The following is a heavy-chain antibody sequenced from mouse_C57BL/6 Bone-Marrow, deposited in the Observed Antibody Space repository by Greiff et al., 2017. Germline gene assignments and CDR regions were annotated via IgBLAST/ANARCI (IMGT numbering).Heavy chain of an antibody. V-gene: IGHV7-1*01. CDR2: CRHKANDYTT. J-gene: IGHJ4*01. Sequence: EVQGVESGGGLVQSGRSLRLSCETSGFTFSAFYMAWVRQAPGKGLEWIGACRHKANDYTTDESATVKGRFTVSRDTSQSILYRQMNALRAEDTAIYYCARDACYDYCAMDYWGQGTSVTVSA. CDR1: GFTFSAFY. CDR3: ARDACYDYCAMDY.